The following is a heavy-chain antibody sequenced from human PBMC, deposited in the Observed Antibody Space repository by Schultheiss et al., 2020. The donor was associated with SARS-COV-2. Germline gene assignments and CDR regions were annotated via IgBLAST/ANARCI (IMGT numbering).Heavy chain of an antibody. CDR3: AREFRGGSYYVDYYYYGMDV. D-gene: IGHD1-26*01. V-gene: IGHV4-38-2*02. Sequence: SETLSLTCAVSGYSISSGYYWGWIRQPPGKGLEWIGSIYHSGSTYYNPSLKSRVTISVDTSKSQFSLKLSYVTAADTAVYYCAREFRGGSYYVDYYYYGMDVWGQGTTVTVSS. J-gene: IGHJ6*02. CDR2: IYHSGST. CDR1: GYSISSGYY.